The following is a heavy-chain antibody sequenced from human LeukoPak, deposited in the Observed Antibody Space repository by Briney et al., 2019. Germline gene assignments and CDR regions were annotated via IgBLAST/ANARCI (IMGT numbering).Heavy chain of an antibody. Sequence: ASVKVSCKASVYTLTGYYMHWVRQAPGQGLEWMGWINPNSGGTNYAQKFQGRVTMTRDTSISTAYMELSRLRSDDTAVYYCAGIVDYTDAFDIWGEGTMVTVSS. CDR1: VYTLTGYY. CDR2: INPNSGGT. CDR3: AGIVDYTDAFDI. D-gene: IGHD4-11*01. V-gene: IGHV1-2*02. J-gene: IGHJ3*02.